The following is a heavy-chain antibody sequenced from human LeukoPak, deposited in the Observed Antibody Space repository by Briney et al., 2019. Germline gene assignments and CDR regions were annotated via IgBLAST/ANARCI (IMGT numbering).Heavy chain of an antibody. CDR1: GYTFTSYA. Sequence: ASLKVSCKASGYTFTSYAMNWVRQAPGQRLEWMGWINTNTGNPTYAQGFTGRFVFSLDTSVSTAYLQISSLKAEDTAVYYCARAVVSQTDYGEDYWGQGTLVTVSS. D-gene: IGHD4-17*01. CDR2: INTNTGNP. CDR3: ARAVVSQTDYGEDY. V-gene: IGHV7-4-1*02. J-gene: IGHJ4*02.